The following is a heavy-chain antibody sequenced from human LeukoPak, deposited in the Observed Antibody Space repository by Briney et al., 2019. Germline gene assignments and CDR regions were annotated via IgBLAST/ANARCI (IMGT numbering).Heavy chain of an antibody. CDR2: ISGSGGST. D-gene: IGHD3-22*01. CDR3: AKDPYYYDSSGCYRDY. CDR1: GFTFSSYA. Sequence: GRSLRLSCAASGFTFSSYAMSWVRQAPGKGLEWVSAISGSGGSTYYADSVKGRFTISRDNSKNTLYLQMNSLRAEDTAVYYCAKDPYYYDSSGCYRDYWGQGTLVTVSS. V-gene: IGHV3-23*01. J-gene: IGHJ4*02.